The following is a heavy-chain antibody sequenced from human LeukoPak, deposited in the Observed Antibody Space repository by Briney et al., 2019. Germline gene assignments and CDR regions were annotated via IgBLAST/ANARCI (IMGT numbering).Heavy chain of an antibody. V-gene: IGHV3-21*01. Sequence: PGGSLRLSCAASGFTFSSYSMNWVRQAPGKGLEWVSSISSSSSYIYYADSVKGRFTISRDNAKNSLYLQMSSLRAEDTAVYYCARDSRYCGGGSCSPSNWFDPWGQGTLVTVSS. J-gene: IGHJ5*02. D-gene: IGHD2-15*01. CDR3: ARDSRYCGGGSCSPSNWFDP. CDR2: ISSSSSYI. CDR1: GFTFSSYS.